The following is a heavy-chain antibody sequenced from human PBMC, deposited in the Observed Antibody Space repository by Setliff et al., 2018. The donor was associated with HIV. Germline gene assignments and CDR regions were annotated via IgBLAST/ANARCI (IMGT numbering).Heavy chain of an antibody. Sequence: PGGSLRLSCEVFGFGFSVYGFHWVRQAPGKGLEWVAVIWYDGGKKEYGDSVKGRFTISRDDSKNTLYLQMNSLRAEDTAVYYCARGSGYDKGAYHYYYGMDVWGQGTTVTVSS. D-gene: IGHD5-12*01. CDR1: GFGFSVYG. CDR2: IWYDGGKK. CDR3: ARGSGYDKGAYHYYYGMDV. J-gene: IGHJ6*02. V-gene: IGHV3-33*01.